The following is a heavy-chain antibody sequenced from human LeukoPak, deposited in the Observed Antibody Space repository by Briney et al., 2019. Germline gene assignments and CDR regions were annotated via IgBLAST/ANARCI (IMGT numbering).Heavy chain of an antibody. D-gene: IGHD6-13*01. CDR3: ASQIAAAGNGFDY. J-gene: IGHJ4*02. CDR2: IYPGDSDT. V-gene: IGHV5-51*01. CDR1: GYSFTTYW. Sequence: GESLKISCKSSGYSFTTYWIGWVRQMPGKGLEWMGIIYPGDSDTRYSPSFQGQVTISADKSISTAYLQWSSLKASDTAMYYCASQIAAAGNGFDYWGQGTLVTVSS.